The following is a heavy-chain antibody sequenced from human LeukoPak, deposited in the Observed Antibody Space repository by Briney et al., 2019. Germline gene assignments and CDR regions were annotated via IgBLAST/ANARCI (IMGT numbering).Heavy chain of an antibody. CDR3: AREDSIEYSSSYFVY. CDR2: ISSSSSYI. V-gene: IGHV3-21*01. D-gene: IGHD6-6*01. CDR1: GVTFSSYS. J-gene: IGHJ4*02. Sequence: GGSLRLSCAASGVTFSSYSMNWVRQAPGKGLEWVSSISSSSSYIYYADSVKGRFTISRDNAKNSLYLQMNSLRAEDTAVYYCAREDSIEYSSSYFVYWGQGNLVTVSS.